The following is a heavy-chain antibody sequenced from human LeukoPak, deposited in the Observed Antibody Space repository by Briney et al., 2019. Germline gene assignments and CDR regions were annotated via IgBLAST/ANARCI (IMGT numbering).Heavy chain of an antibody. J-gene: IGHJ4*02. D-gene: IGHD3-3*01. CDR2: INHSGST. CDR3: ARGGRSGNSGFDY. V-gene: IGHV4-34*01. Sequence: SETLSLTCAVYGGSFSGYYWSWIRQPPGKGLEWIGEINHSGSTNYNPSLKSRVTISVDTSKNQFSPKLSSVTAADTAVYYCARGGRSGNSGFDYWGQGTLVTVSS. CDR1: GGSFSGYY.